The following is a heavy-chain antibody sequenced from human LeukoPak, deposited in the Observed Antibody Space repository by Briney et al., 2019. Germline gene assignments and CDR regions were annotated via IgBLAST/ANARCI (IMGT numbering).Heavy chain of an antibody. Sequence: ASVNVSCKASGYTFTSYDINWVRQATGQGLEWMGWMNPNSGNTGYAQKFQGRVTITRNTSISTAYMELSSLRSEDTAVYYCARGIAAGGAFDIWGQGTMVTVSS. CDR2: MNPNSGNT. V-gene: IGHV1-8*03. J-gene: IGHJ3*02. CDR1: GYTFTSYD. CDR3: ARGIAAGGAFDI. D-gene: IGHD6-13*01.